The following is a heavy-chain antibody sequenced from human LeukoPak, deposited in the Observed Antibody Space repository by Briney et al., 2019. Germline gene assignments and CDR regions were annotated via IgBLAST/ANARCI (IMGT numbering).Heavy chain of an antibody. J-gene: IGHJ4*02. CDR1: GFTFSSYA. CDR3: AKERYSSSWYVFDY. CDR2: ISGSGTST. Sequence: VGSLRLSCAASGFTFSSYAMSWVRQAPGKGLQWVSSISGSGTSTYYADSVKGRFTISRDNSKNTLFLQMNSLRADDTAVYYCAKERYSSSWYVFDYWGQGSLVTVSS. D-gene: IGHD6-13*01. V-gene: IGHV3-23*01.